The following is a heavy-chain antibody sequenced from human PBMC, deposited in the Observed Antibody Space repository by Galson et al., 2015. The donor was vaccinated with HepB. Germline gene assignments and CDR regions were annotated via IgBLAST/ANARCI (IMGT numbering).Heavy chain of an antibody. J-gene: IGHJ2*01. CDR2: IVVGSGNT. V-gene: IGHV1-58*02. D-gene: IGHD3-22*01. CDR1: GFIFSSSA. Sequence: SVKVSCKASGFIFSSSAMQWVRQARGQRLEWIGWIVVGSGNTNYAQKFQGRVTITRDMSTNTAYMELSSLRSEDTAVYYCATDSSPSYYDTSGNFGYFDLWGRGTLVTVSS. CDR3: ATDSSPSYYDTSGNFGYFDL.